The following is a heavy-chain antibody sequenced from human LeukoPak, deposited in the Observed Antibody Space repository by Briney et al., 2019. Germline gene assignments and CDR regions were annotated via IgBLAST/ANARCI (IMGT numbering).Heavy chain of an antibody. V-gene: IGHV3-23*01. CDR2: ISDNGAVT. J-gene: IGHJ6*03. CDR1: GFSFSMYS. D-gene: IGHD3-10*01. Sequence: GGSLRLSCAASGFSFSMYSMSWIRQAPGKGLEWVSVISDNGAVTFYGDSVKGRFTISRDNSKNTLYLQMNSLRAEDTAVYYCARVFSGSFYYYYMDVWGKGTTVTVSS. CDR3: ARVFSGSFYYYYMDV.